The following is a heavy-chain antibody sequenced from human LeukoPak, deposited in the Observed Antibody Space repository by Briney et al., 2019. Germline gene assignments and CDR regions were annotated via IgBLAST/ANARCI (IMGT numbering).Heavy chain of an antibody. CDR1: GFSVSSIY. Sequence: GGSLRLSCAASGFSVSSIYMSWVRQAPGKGLEWDAVIYSGGTTYYADSVRGRFTISRDNSKNTLNLQMNSLRVEDTALYYCARDMGFGDLMGYWGQGTLVTVSS. CDR3: ARDMGFGDLMGY. J-gene: IGHJ4*02. CDR2: IYSGGTT. D-gene: IGHD3-10*01. V-gene: IGHV3-53*01.